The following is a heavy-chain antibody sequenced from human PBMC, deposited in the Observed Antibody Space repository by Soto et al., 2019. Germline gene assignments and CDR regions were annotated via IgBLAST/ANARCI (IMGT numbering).Heavy chain of an antibody. CDR2: IYYSGST. V-gene: IGHV4-31*03. CDR3: AREGGIVGATAGYY. CDR1: GGSISSAVYY. Sequence: QVQLQESGPGLVKPSQTLSLTCTVSGGSISSAVYYWSWIRQHPGKGLEWIGYIYYSGSTYYNPSLKSRVTISVDASKNQFSLKLSSVTAADTAVYYCAREGGIVGATAGYYWGQGTLVTVSS. J-gene: IGHJ4*02. D-gene: IGHD1-26*01.